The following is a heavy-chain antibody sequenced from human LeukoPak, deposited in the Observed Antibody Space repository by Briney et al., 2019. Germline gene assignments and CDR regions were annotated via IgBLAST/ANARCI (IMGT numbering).Heavy chain of an antibody. V-gene: IGHV1-2*02. CDR1: GYTFTKLG. D-gene: IGHD3-10*01. J-gene: IGHJ5*02. CDR2: INPNSGGT. CDR3: ARDGSGSYNWFDP. Sequence: ASVKVSCKASGYTFTKLGISWVRQAPGQGLEWMGWINPNSGGTNCAQKFQGRVTMTRDTSISTAYMELSRLRSDDTAVYYCARDGSGSYNWFDPWGQGTLVTVSS.